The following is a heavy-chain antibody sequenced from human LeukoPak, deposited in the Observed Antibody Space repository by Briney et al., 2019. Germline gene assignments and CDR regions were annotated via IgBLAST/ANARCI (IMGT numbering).Heavy chain of an antibody. Sequence: GGSLRLSCAPSGLSVSSKYMSWVRQAPGKGLEWVSGIFSGDSAYHADAVKGRFTISRDNSKNTLYLQTNSLRPEDAAVYCCASLMTTTHYYYMYVWCKGPTATVSS. V-gene: IGHV3-53*01. J-gene: IGHJ6*03. CDR1: GLSVSSKY. D-gene: IGHD1-1*01. CDR3: ASLMTTTHYYYMYV. CDR2: IFSGDSA.